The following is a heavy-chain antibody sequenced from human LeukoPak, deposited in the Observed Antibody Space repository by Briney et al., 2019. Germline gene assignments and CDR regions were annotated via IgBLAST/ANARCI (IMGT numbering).Heavy chain of an antibody. CDR2: ISSTSRNI. D-gene: IGHD3-10*01. J-gene: IGHJ4*02. V-gene: IGHV3-48*04. Sequence: GGSLRLSCSASGFTFSSFSMFWVRQAPGKGLEWLSYISSTSRNIYYADSVKGRFTVSRDNAKNSLFLQMNSLRAEDTAIYYCAREWRGSGDYWGQGTLVTVSS. CDR1: GFTFSSFS. CDR3: AREWRGSGDY.